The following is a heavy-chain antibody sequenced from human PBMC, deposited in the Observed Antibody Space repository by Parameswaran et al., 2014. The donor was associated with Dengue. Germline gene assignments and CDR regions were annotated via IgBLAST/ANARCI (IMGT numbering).Heavy chain of an antibody. Sequence: GGSLRLSCAASGFSFSYYEMNWVRQAPGKGLEWVSYISSSGSTIYYADSVKGRFTISRDNAKNSLYLQMNSLRAEDTAVYYCARFGAGRGSLGGLDVWGQGTTVTVSS. J-gene: IGHJ6*02. CDR1: GFSFSYYE. CDR2: ISSSGSTI. V-gene: IGHV3-48*03. CDR3: ARFGAGRGSLGGLDV. D-gene: IGHD1-26*01.